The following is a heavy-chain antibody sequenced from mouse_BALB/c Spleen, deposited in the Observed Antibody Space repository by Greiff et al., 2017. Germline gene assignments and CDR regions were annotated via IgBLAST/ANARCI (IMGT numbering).Heavy chain of an antibody. Sequence: EVHLVESGGGLVKPGGSLKLSCAASGFTFSDYYMYWVRQTPEKRLEWVATISDGGSYTYYPDSVKGRFTISRDNAKNNLYLQMSSLKSEDTAMYYCAREDDGSFAYWGQGTLVTVSA. CDR2: ISDGGSYT. D-gene: IGHD2-3*01. CDR3: AREDDGSFAY. CDR1: GFTFSDYY. J-gene: IGHJ3*01. V-gene: IGHV5-4*02.